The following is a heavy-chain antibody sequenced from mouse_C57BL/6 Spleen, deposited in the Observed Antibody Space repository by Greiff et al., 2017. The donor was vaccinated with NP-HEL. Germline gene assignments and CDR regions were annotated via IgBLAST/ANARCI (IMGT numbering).Heavy chain of an antibody. V-gene: IGHV5-4*01. CDR1: GFTFSSYA. CDR3: ARDPYFDV. J-gene: IGHJ1*03. CDR2: ISDGGSYT. Sequence: EVKLVESGGGLVKPGGSLKLSCAASGFTFSSYAMSWVRQTPEKRLEWVATISDGGSYTYYPDNVKGRFTISRDNAKNNLYLQMSHLKSEDTAMYYCARDPYFDVWGTGTTVTASS.